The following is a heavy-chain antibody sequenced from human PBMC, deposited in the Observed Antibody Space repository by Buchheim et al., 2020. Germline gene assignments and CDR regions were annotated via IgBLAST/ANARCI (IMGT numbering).Heavy chain of an antibody. D-gene: IGHD3-3*01. V-gene: IGHV1-69*12. CDR1: GGTFSSYA. CDR3: ARDYLITGFGAEDYYYYGMDV. J-gene: IGHJ6*02. Sequence: QVQLVQSGAEVKKPGSSVKVSCKASGGTFSSYAISWVRQAPGQGLEWMGGIIPIFGTANYAQKFQGRVTITADESTSTVYMELSSLRSEDTAVYYCARDYLITGFGAEDYYYYGMDVWGQGTT. CDR2: IIPIFGTA.